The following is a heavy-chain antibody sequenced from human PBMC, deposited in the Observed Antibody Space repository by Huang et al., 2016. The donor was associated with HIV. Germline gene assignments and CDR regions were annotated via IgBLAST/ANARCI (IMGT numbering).Heavy chain of an antibody. CDR3: LPAGNVSHYYYMDV. CDR2: VSNDGNEK. V-gene: IGHV3-30*03. Sequence: QGQLVESGGGVVQPGRSLRLSCAASGFSFTSYDMQWVRQVPGKGLDWVSFVSNDGNEKYYADSVKGRFTISRDNFKTTLYLQMNSLRTGDTAVYFCLPAGNVSHYYYMDVWGKGTTVIVSS. J-gene: IGHJ6*03. CDR1: GFSFTSYD.